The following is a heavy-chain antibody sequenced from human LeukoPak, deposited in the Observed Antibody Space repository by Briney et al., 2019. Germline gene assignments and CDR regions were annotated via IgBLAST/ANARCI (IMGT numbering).Heavy chain of an antibody. J-gene: IGHJ4*02. D-gene: IGHD5-18*01. V-gene: IGHV1-2*02. CDR1: GYSFTGYY. CDR2: ISVYRGCT. CDR3: AREGRTALADIDY. Sequence: ASVKVSCKASGYSFTGYYIHWARQVPGQGLEWMGWISVYRGCTNYAQKFQGRVSMTRDTSISTVYMELKNLTSDDTAIYYCAREGRTALADIDYWGQGTLVSVSS.